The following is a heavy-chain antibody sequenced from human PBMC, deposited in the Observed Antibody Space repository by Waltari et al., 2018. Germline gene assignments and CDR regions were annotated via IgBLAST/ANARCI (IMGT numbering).Heavy chain of an antibody. V-gene: IGHV3-23*01. J-gene: IGHJ4*02. D-gene: IGHD4-17*01. Sequence: VKLLESGGGWVQSGGSLRLCCAAFGFTFRSYAMKWVSQAPGKGVEWVSVISGSGGSTDYADSLKGRVTISRDNSKNALYLQMNNLRVEDTALYYCASSLYGDYTQRVGRVFDYWGQGTLVTVSS. CDR2: ISGSGGST. CDR3: ASSLYGDYTQRVGRVFDY. CDR1: GFTFRSYA.